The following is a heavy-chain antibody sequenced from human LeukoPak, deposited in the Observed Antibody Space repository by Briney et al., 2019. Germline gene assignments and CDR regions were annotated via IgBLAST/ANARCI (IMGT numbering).Heavy chain of an antibody. CDR2: MNPNSGNT. CDR1: GYTFTSYD. D-gene: IGHD6-13*01. V-gene: IGHV1-8*01. Sequence: ASVKVSCKASGYTFTSYDINRVRQATGQGLEWMGWMNPNSGNTGYAQKFQGRVTMTRSTSISTAYMELSSLRSEDTAVYYCARVGAAAGYYFDYWGQGTLVTVSS. J-gene: IGHJ4*02. CDR3: ARVGAAAGYYFDY.